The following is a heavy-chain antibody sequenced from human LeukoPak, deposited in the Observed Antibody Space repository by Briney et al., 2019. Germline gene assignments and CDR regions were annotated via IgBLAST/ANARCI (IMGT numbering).Heavy chain of an antibody. Sequence: GGSLRLSCAASGFTFSSYEMNWVRQAPGKGLEWVSYISSSGSTIYYADSVKGRFTISRDNAKNSLYLQMNSLRAEDTAVYYCAREFSSWYRWFGYWGQGTLVTVSS. CDR1: GFTFSSYE. J-gene: IGHJ4*02. D-gene: IGHD6-13*01. CDR2: ISSSGSTI. CDR3: AREFSSWYRWFGY. V-gene: IGHV3-48*03.